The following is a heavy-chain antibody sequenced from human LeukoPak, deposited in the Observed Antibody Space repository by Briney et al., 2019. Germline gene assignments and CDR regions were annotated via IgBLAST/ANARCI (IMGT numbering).Heavy chain of an antibody. CDR3: AKDWAFAGYYYYIDL. Sequence: GGSLRLSCAASGFTFSNYGMNWVRQAPGKGLEWVSGITGSADITYYADSVKGRFTISRDNSKNTLYLQMNSLRAEDTAVYYCAKDWAFAGYYYYIDLWGKGTTVTISS. CDR1: GFTFSNYG. CDR2: ITGSADIT. D-gene: IGHD2/OR15-2a*01. V-gene: IGHV3-23*01. J-gene: IGHJ6*03.